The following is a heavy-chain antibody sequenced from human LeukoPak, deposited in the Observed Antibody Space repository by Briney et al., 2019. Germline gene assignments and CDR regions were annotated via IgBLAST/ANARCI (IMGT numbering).Heavy chain of an antibody. CDR1: GGSVSSCSYY. CDR2: IYYSGST. D-gene: IGHD3-9*01. J-gene: IGHJ6*04. CDR3: ARWVLRYFDWLLYPYGMGV. V-gene: IGHV4-61*01. Sequence: SETLSLTCTFSGGSVSSCSYYWSWIRQPPGKGLEWIGRIYYSGSTNYSPSLKSRVTISVDTSKNQLSLQLSSVTAEDTAVYYCARWVLRYFDWLLYPYGMGVWGKGTTVTVSS.